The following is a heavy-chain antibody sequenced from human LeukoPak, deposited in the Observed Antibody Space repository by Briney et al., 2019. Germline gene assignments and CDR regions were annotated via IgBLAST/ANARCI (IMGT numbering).Heavy chain of an antibody. CDR2: IDKKDNFYAT. CDR1: GFTFSGSA. Sequence: GGSLRLSCAASGFTFSGSAIHWVRQSSGKGLEWVGHIDKKDNFYATTSAASVTGRFTISRDDSKNTLYLQMNSLRVEDTAVYYCAKEEDGVAGTESLDYWGQGTLVTVSS. V-gene: IGHV3-73*01. J-gene: IGHJ4*02. D-gene: IGHD6-19*01. CDR3: AKEEDGVAGTESLDY.